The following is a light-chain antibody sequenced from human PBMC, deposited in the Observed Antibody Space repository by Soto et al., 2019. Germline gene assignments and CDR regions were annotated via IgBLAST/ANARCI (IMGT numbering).Light chain of an antibody. CDR2: EVN. Sequence: QSALTQPASVSGSPGQSTTISCTGTSSDIGSLNQVSWYQQHPGRAPRLIIYEVNNRPSGVSNRFSGSKSGNTASLTISGLQAEDEADYYCSSYTTSTTYVFGPGTKVTVL. CDR3: SSYTTSTTYV. J-gene: IGLJ1*01. V-gene: IGLV2-14*01. CDR1: SSDIGSLNQ.